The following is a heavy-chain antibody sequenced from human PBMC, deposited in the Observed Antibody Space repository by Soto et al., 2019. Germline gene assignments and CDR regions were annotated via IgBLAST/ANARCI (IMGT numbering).Heavy chain of an antibody. V-gene: IGHV2-5*01. Sequence: QITLKESGPTLVKATQTLSLTCTFSGFSISSSGGGVGWIRQTPGKALEWLALIYWNHDERYSPSLRSRLTITEDTSKNQVLLTMTNMHPADTGTYYCARHSRFTDSVRWFDPCGQGTLVTVSS. D-gene: IGHD3-10*02. CDR3: ARHSRFTDSVRWFDP. J-gene: IGHJ5*02. CDR2: IYWNHDE. CDR1: GFSISSSGGG.